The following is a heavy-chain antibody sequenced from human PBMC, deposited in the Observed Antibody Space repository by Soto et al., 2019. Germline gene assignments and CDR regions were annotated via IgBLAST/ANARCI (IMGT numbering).Heavy chain of an antibody. CDR2: INSDGSTI. CDR1: GVNFGPFW. J-gene: IGHJ3*02. CDR3: ARDRGYPDSFDI. V-gene: IGHV3-74*01. D-gene: IGHD3-10*01. Sequence: GGSLRLSCAASGVNFGPFWMHWVRQAPGKGLVWVSHINSDGSTIVYADSVKGRFTISRDNAKNTLYLEMHSLRVEDTAVYYCARDRGYPDSFDIWGQGTMVTVSS.